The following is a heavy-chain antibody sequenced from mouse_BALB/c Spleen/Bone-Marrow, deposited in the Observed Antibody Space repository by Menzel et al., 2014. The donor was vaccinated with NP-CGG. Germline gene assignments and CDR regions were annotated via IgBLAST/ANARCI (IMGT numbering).Heavy chain of an antibody. CDR2: INPDSSTI. Sequence: DVKLQESGGGLVQPGGSLKLSCAASGFDFSRYWMSWVRQAPGKGLEWIGEINPDSSTINYTPSLKDKFIISKDNAKNTLYLQMSKVRSEDTALYYCARQGYYGYSDYWGQGTTLTVSS. J-gene: IGHJ2*01. D-gene: IGHD1-2*01. CDR3: ARQGYYGYSDY. V-gene: IGHV4-1*02. CDR1: GFDFSRYW.